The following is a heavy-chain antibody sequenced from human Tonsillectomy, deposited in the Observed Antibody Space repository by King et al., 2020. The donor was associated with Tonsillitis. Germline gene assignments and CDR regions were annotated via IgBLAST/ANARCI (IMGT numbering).Heavy chain of an antibody. CDR1: GFTFSSYS. D-gene: IGHD6-19*01. V-gene: IGHV3-21*01. CDR3: ARGTAVAGVWPFDY. CDR2: ISSSSSYI. Sequence: VQLVESGGGLVKPGGSLRLSCAASGFTFSSYSMNWVRQAPGKGLEWVSSISSSSSYIYYADSVKGRFTISRDNAKNSLYLQMNSLRAEDTAVYYCARGTAVAGVWPFDYWGQGTLVTVSS. J-gene: IGHJ4*02.